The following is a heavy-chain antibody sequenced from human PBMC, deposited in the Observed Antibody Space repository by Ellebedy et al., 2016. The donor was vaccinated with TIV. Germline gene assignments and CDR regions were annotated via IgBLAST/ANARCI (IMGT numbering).Heavy chain of an antibody. D-gene: IGHD5-24*01. CDR1: GGSISSYY. CDR2: IYYSGST. V-gene: IGHV4-59*01. J-gene: IGHJ3*02. Sequence: SETLSLXXTVSGGSISSYYWSWIRQPPGKGLEWIGYIYYSGSTNYNPSLKSRVTISVDTSKNQFSLKLSSVTAADTAVYYCAREGRWLQPRPFDIWGQGTMVTVSS. CDR3: AREGRWLQPRPFDI.